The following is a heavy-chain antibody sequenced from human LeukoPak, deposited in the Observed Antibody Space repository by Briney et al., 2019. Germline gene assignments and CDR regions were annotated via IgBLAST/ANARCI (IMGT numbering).Heavy chain of an antibody. Sequence: ASVKVSCKASGYTFSMYNMHWVRQALGQGLEWMGIINPSGGTSYAQKLQGRITMTRDTSTSTLYMELSSLRSEDTAVYYCAREGVAGTGLDYWGQGTLVTVSS. CDR2: INPSGGT. CDR1: GYTFSMYN. D-gene: IGHD6-13*01. V-gene: IGHV1-46*01. J-gene: IGHJ4*02. CDR3: AREGVAGTGLDY.